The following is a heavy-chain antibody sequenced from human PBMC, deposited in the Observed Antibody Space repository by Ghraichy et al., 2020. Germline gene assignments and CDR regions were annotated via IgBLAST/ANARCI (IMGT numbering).Heavy chain of an antibody. CDR3: TRQQVIRGVIFGLDR. J-gene: IGHJ5*02. CDR2: IYYSGTT. CDR1: GGSISSSSYY. Sequence: SETLSLTCTVSGGSISSSSYYWGWIRQPPGKGLEWIGSIYYSGTTYYNPSLKSRVTISIDTSKNQFTLKLNSVTAADTGVDHCTRQQVIRGVIFGLDRWGQGTLVTVSS. D-gene: IGHD3-10*01. V-gene: IGHV4-39*01.